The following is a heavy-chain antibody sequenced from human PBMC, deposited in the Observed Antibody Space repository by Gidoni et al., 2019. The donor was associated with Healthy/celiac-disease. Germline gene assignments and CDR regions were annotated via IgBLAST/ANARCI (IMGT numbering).Heavy chain of an antibody. J-gene: IGHJ4*02. CDR1: GYTFTIYG. V-gene: IGHV1-18*01. CDR3: AREEPYSSGWYFDY. Sequence: QVQLVQSGAEVKKPGASVKVSCQASGYTFTIYGISWVRQAPGQGLEGMGWISAYHGNTNYAQKLQGRVTMTTDTSTSTAYMELRSLRSDDTAVYYCAREEPYSSGWYFDYWGQGTLVTVSS. CDR2: ISAYHGNT. D-gene: IGHD6-19*01.